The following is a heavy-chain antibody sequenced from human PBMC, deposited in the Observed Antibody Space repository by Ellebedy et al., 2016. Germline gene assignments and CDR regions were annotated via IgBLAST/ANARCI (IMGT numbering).Heavy chain of an antibody. CDR3: ARGVGGTSLNWFDP. CDR1: GLPFRSFF. D-gene: IGHD3-16*01. J-gene: IGHJ5*02. Sequence: GESLKISCAASGLPFRSFFMSWVRQAPGKGLEWVSYISRSGDTIFYADSVKGRFTISRDNAKNSVYLQMNSLRGEDTALYYCARGVGGTSLNWFDPWGQGTLVTVSS. CDR2: ISRSGDTI. V-gene: IGHV3-48*04.